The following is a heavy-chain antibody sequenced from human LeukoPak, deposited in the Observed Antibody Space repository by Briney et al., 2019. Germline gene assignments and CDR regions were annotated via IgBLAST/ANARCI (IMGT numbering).Heavy chain of an antibody. CDR1: GYTFTSYA. Sequence: ASVKVSCKASGYTFTSYAMHWVRQAPGQRLEWMGWINAGNGNTKYSQKFQGRVTITRDTSASTAYMELSSLRSEDTAVYYCARLYSSSSYTLSIDYWGQGTLVTVSS. CDR3: ARLYSSSSYTLSIDY. V-gene: IGHV1-3*01. J-gene: IGHJ4*02. D-gene: IGHD6-13*01. CDR2: INAGNGNT.